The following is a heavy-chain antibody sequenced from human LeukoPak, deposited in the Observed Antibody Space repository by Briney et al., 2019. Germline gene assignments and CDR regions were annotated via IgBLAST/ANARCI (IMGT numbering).Heavy chain of an antibody. CDR1: GYTFTGYY. Sequence: ASVKVSCKASGYTFTGYYMHWVRQAPGQGLEWMGWINPNSGGTNYAQKFQGRVTMTRDTSISTAYMELSRLRSDDTAVYYCARAEYCSSTSCYHSTYFDPWGQGTLVTVSS. V-gene: IGHV1-2*02. CDR2: INPNSGGT. D-gene: IGHD2-2*01. CDR3: ARAEYCSSTSCYHSTYFDP. J-gene: IGHJ5*02.